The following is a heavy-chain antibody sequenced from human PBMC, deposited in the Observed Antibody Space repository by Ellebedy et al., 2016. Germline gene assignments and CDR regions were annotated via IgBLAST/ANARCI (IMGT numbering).Heavy chain of an antibody. CDR1: GFTFSSYW. CDR3: ARESWYFDL. J-gene: IGHJ2*01. CDR2: INSDGSST. Sequence: GESLKISXAASGFTFSSYWMHWVRQAPGKGLVWVSRINSDGSSTNYADSVKGRFTISRDNAKNTLYLQMNSLRAEDTAVYYCARESWYFDLWGRGTLVTVSS. V-gene: IGHV3-74*01.